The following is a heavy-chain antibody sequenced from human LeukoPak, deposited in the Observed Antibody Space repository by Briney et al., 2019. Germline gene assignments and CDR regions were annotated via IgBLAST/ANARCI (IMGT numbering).Heavy chain of an antibody. Sequence: GGSLRLSCAASGFTFSGSAKHWVRPASGKGLEWVGRIRSKANSYATAYAASVKGRFTISRDDSKNTAYLQMNSLKTESTAFYYCTRQGDCSGGSCYEPYYYYGMDVWGQGTTVAVSS. CDR2: IRSKANSYAT. CDR3: TRQGDCSGGSCYEPYYYYGMDV. D-gene: IGHD2-15*01. V-gene: IGHV3-73*01. CDR1: GFTFSGSA. J-gene: IGHJ6*02.